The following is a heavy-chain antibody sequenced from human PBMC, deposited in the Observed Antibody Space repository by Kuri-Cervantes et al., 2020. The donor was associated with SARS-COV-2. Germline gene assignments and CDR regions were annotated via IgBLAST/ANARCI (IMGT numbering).Heavy chain of an antibody. J-gene: IGHJ2*01. Sequence: SETLSLTCTVSGGSISSYYWSWMRQPPGKGLEWIGNIHYSGSTNYNPSLKSRVTISVDTSKNQFSLKLSSVTAADTAVCYCATAEDTARPWYFDLWGRGTLVTVSS. CDR3: ATAEDTARPWYFDL. V-gene: IGHV4-59*01. CDR2: IHYSGST. CDR1: GGSISSYY. D-gene: IGHD5-18*01.